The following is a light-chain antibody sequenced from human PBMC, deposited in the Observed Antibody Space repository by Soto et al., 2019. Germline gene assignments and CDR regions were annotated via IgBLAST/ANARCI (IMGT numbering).Light chain of an antibody. Sequence: IVLTKSPATLSLSPGERATLSCRASQSVTDNYLAWYQQKPGQAPRLVISGASSRTSGIPDRFSASGSGTDFTLTISSLQSEDFAVYYCQQYKDWPHTFGQGTKVDI. V-gene: IGKV3D-20*02. CDR1: QSVTDNY. CDR3: QQYKDWPHT. CDR2: GAS. J-gene: IGKJ1*01.